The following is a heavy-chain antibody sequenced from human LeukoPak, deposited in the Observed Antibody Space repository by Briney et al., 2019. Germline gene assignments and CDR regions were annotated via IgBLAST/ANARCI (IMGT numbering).Heavy chain of an antibody. CDR1: GYTFTSYD. Sequence: ASVKVSCKASGYTFTSYDINWVRQATGQGLEWMGWMNPNSGNTGYAQKFQGRVTMTRNTSISTAYMELSSLRSEDTAVYYCARGGDIVVVPAAMRDWFDPWGQGTLVTVSS. D-gene: IGHD2-2*01. CDR3: ARGGDIVVVPAAMRDWFDP. J-gene: IGHJ5*02. V-gene: IGHV1-8*01. CDR2: MNPNSGNT.